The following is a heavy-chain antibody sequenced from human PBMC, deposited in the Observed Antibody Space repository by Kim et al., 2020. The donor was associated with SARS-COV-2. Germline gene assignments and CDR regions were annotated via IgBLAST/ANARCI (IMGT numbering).Heavy chain of an antibody. CDR2: A. J-gene: IGHJ4*02. CDR3: ARDPQGGLLDY. Sequence: ANYAHKFEGRVTISADESTSTAYMGLGSLGSEDTAVYHCARDPQGGLLDYWGQGTLVTVSS. D-gene: IGHD5-18*01. V-gene: IGHV1-69*01.